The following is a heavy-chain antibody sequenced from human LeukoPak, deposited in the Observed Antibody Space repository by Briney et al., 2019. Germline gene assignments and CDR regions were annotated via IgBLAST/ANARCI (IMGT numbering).Heavy chain of an antibody. CDR1: GFTFSSYE. D-gene: IGHD1-26*01. V-gene: IGHV3-48*03. J-gene: IGHJ4*02. CDR3: TTAYVSGSYAGHFDY. Sequence: GGSLRLSCAVSGFTFSSYEMNWVRQAPGKGLEWVSYISSSGSTIYYADSVKGRFTISRDNAKKSLYLQMNSLKTEDTAVYYCTTAYVSGSYAGHFDYWGQGTLVTVSS. CDR2: ISSSGSTI.